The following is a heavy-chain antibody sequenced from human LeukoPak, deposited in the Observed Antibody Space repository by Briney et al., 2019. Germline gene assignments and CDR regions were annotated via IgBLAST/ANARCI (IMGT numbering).Heavy chain of an antibody. CDR1: GSSISSGYY. CDR3: ARDLEGYDYGDYLRWFDP. Sequence: SETLSLTCAVSGSSISSGYYWGWIRQPPGKGLEWIGSIYHSGSTYYNPSLKSRVTISVDTSKNQFSLKLSSVTAADTAVYYCARDLEGYDYGDYLRWFDPWGQGTLVTVSS. J-gene: IGHJ5*02. D-gene: IGHD4-17*01. V-gene: IGHV4-38-2*02. CDR2: IYHSGST.